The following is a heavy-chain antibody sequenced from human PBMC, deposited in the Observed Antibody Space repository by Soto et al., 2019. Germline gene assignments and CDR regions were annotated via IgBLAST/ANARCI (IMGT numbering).Heavy chain of an antibody. J-gene: IGHJ6*02. CDR1: GGSVSSGSYY. CDR2: IYYSGST. V-gene: IGHV4-61*01. CDR3: ARDHGGYSDRMDV. Sequence: SETLSLTCTVSGGSVSSGSYYWSWIRQPPGKGLEWIGYIYYSGSTNYNPSLKSRVTISVDTSKNQFSLKLSSVTAADTAVYYCARDHGGYSDRMDVWGQGTTVTVSS.